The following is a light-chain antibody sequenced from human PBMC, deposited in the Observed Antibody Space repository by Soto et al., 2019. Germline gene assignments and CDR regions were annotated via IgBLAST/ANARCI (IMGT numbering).Light chain of an antibody. CDR3: QQYYSTPQT. Sequence: DIVMTQSPDSLAVSLGERATINCKSSQSVLYNSNNKNYLAWYQQKPGQPPKLLIYWASTRESGVPDRFSGSGYGTDFPLTISSLQAEDVAVYYCQQYYSTPQTFGQGTKVEIK. V-gene: IGKV4-1*01. J-gene: IGKJ1*01. CDR2: WAS. CDR1: QSVLYNSNNKNY.